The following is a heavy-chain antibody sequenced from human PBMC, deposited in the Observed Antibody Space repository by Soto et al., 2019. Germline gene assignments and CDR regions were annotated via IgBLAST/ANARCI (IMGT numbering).Heavy chain of an antibody. Sequence: QVPVVESGGGVVQPGRSLRLSCGASGFNFSTYGMHWVRQAPGKGLEWVAVISYDGVNKYSAGSVRGRFTISRDNSKNTLYLQMNSLRADDTAVYYCAKGLVGYVFGVQDYFFGMDVWGQGTTVTVSS. J-gene: IGHJ6*02. V-gene: IGHV3-30*18. CDR2: ISYDGVNK. D-gene: IGHD1-26*01. CDR1: GFNFSTYG. CDR3: AKGLVGYVFGVQDYFFGMDV.